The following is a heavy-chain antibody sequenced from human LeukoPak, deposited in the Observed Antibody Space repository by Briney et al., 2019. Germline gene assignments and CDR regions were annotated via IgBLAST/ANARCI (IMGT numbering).Heavy chain of an antibody. CDR1: GFTFRYYL. CDR3: ARDLGASYYNAMDV. CDR2: ISDDDGRNK. V-gene: IGHV3-30*04. J-gene: IGHJ6*02. Sequence: PGGSLRLSCAASGFTFRYYLIHWVRQTPGKELEWVAGISDDDGRNKYYADSVKGRFTIFRDNSGNTLYLQMNSLRAEDTAVYYCARDLGASYYNAMDVWGPGTTVTVSS.